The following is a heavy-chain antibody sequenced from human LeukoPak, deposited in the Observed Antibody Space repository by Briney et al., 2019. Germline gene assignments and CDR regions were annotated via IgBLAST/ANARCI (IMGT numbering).Heavy chain of an antibody. J-gene: IGHJ4*02. CDR2: IYYSGST. CDR1: NGSISRGGYY. CDR3: ATLGYCSSTSCYAFDY. D-gene: IGHD2-2*01. Sequence: SETLSLTCTVSNGSISRGGYYWSWIRQHPGKGLEWIGYIYYSGSTYYKPSLRSRVTISVDTSKNQFSLKLSSVTAADTAVYYCATLGYCSSTSCYAFDYWGQGTLVTVSS. V-gene: IGHV4-31*03.